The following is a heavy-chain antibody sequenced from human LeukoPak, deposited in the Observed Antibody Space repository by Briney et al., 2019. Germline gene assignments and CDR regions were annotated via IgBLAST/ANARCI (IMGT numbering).Heavy chain of an antibody. J-gene: IGHJ6*04. CDR2: IQYDGSNK. Sequence: PGGSLRLSCAASGFTFSNYGVHWVRQAPGKGQEWVAFIQYDGSNKYCVDSVKGRFTISRDNSKNTLYLQMNGLRAEDTAVYFCAKDGAGYVMDVWGKGTTVTVSS. V-gene: IGHV3-30*02. D-gene: IGHD3-9*01. CDR1: GFTFSNYG. CDR3: AKDGAGYVMDV.